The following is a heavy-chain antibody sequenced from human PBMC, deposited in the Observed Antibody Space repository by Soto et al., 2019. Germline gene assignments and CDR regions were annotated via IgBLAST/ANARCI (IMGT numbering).Heavy chain of an antibody. V-gene: IGHV3-30-3*01. CDR2: ISHDGSDR. CDR1: GFTFSAYA. D-gene: IGHD3-22*01. CDR3: ARDRRYYDSSGYADS. J-gene: IGHJ4*02. Sequence: PGGSLRLSCAASGFTFSAYAMHWVRQAPGKGLEWVAVISHDGSDRYYEDSVKGRFTISRDNSKNTLYLKMNSLRDEDTAVYYCARDRRYYDSSGYADSWGQGSLVTVSS.